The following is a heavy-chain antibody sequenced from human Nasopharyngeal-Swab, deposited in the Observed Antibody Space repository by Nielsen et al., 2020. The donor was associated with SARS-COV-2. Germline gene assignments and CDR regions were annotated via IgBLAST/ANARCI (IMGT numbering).Heavy chain of an antibody. CDR2: ISSSSSTI. CDR1: GFTFSSYS. J-gene: IGHJ3*02. V-gene: IGHV3-48*02. D-gene: IGHD5-12*01. Sequence: GGSLRLSCAASGFTFSSYSMNWVRQAPGKGLEWVSYISSSSSTIYYADSVKGRFTISRDNAKNSLYLQMNSLRDEDTAVYYCARDSRQWLRFYAFDIWGQGTMVTVSS. CDR3: ARDSRQWLRFYAFDI.